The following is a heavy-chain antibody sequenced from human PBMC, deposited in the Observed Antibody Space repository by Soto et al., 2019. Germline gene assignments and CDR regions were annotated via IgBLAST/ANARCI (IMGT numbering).Heavy chain of an antibody. V-gene: IGHV1-18*01. CDR2: ISAYNGNT. CDR1: GYTFPSYG. J-gene: IGHJ6*02. Sequence: QVQLGKSGAEVKKPGASVKAPCKASGYTFPSYGISGVRKAPGQGLEGMGWISAYNGNTNYAQKLQGRVTMTTDTSTSTAYMELRSLRSDDTAVYYCARDRGAYGMDVWGQGTTVTVSS. CDR3: ARDRGAYGMDV.